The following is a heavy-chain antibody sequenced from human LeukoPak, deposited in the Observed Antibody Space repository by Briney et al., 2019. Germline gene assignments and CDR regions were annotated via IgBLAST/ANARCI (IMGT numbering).Heavy chain of an antibody. V-gene: IGHV4-38-2*02. D-gene: IGHD3/OR15-3a*01. CDR2: IYHSGST. Sequence: SETLSLTCNASGYSISSGYYWAWIRQSPGKGLEWIGSIYHSGSTYYNPSLKSRVTISVNTSKNQFSLKLSSVTAADTAVYYCARQTGSGLFILPGGQGTLVTVSS. CDR3: ARQTGSGLFILP. J-gene: IGHJ4*02. CDR1: GYSISSGYY.